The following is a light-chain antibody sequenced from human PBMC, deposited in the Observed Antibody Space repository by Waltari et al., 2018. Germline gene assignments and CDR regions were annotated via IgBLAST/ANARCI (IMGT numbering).Light chain of an antibody. CDR1: QTLLDSDGKTS. V-gene: IGKV2D-29*01. CDR3: LQTMELPLT. Sequence: DIVMTQTPLSLSVTPGQPPSISCKSSQTLLDSDGKTSLYCYLQRPGQPPQPLIYEVSNRFSGVPDRFRGSGSGTDFTLKISRVEADDVGVYYCLQTMELPLTFGGGTRVDIK. J-gene: IGKJ4*01. CDR2: EVS.